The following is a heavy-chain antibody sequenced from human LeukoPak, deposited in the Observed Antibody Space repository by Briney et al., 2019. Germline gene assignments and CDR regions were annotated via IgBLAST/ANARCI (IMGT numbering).Heavy chain of an antibody. J-gene: IGHJ4*02. D-gene: IGHD6-25*01. CDR2: ISGSSRHI. CDR1: GFTFSTYA. Sequence: PGGTLRLSCAASGFTFSTYAMSRVRQAPGEGLEWVSIISGSSRHIYYADSVKGRFTISRDNSKNTLYPQMTSLRAEDTAVYYCAKDLDGFWGQGTLVTVSS. V-gene: IGHV3-23*01. CDR3: AKDLDGF.